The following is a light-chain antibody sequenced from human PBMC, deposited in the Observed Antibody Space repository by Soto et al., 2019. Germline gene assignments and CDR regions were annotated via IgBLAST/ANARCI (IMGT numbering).Light chain of an antibody. CDR1: QRISSY. V-gene: IGKV1D-8*01. CDR3: QQYYSFPRT. Sequence: VIWMTQSPSLLSASTGDRVTISCRMSQRISSYLAWYQQQPEKAPERLIYPASTLQSGVPSRFSGSGSGTEFTLTISCLQSEDFATYYCQQYYSFPRTFGQGTKVDIK. CDR2: PAS. J-gene: IGKJ1*01.